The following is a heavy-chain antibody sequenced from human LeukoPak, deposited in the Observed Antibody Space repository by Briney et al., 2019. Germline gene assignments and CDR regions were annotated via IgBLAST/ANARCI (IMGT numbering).Heavy chain of an antibody. V-gene: IGHV3-23*01. Sequence: LSGGSLRLSCAASGFTFSSYAMSWVRQAPGKGLEWVSAISGSGGSTYYADSVKGRFTISRDNSKNTLYPQMNSLRAEDTAVYYCAKDTINHPTVTTSRGLDYWGQGTLVTVSS. CDR2: ISGSGGST. J-gene: IGHJ4*02. CDR3: AKDTINHPTVTTSRGLDY. D-gene: IGHD4-11*01. CDR1: GFTFSSYA.